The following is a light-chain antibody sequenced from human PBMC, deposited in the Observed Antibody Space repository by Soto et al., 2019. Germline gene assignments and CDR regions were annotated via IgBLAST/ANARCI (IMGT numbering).Light chain of an antibody. CDR1: QSVSSN. V-gene: IGKV3-11*01. CDR2: DVS. Sequence: EIVLTQSPPTLSLSPGERATLSCRASQSVSSNHLAWYQQKPGQAPRLLIYDVSNRATGIPARFSGSGSGTDFTLTISSLQPEDFAVYYCQQRSNWPRTFGQGTKVDIK. J-gene: IGKJ1*01. CDR3: QQRSNWPRT.